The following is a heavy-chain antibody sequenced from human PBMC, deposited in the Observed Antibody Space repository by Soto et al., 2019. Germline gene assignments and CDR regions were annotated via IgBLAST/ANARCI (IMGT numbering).Heavy chain of an antibody. CDR1: GYTFTSYY. V-gene: IGHV1-46*01. Sequence: GASVKVSCKASGYTFTSYYMHWVRQAPGQGLEWMGIINPSGGSTSYAQKFQGRVTMTRDTSTSTVCMELSSLRSEDTAVYYCARLTVVMYYYYGMDVWGQGTTVTVSS. D-gene: IGHD2-15*01. CDR2: INPSGGST. J-gene: IGHJ6*02. CDR3: ARLTVVMYYYYGMDV.